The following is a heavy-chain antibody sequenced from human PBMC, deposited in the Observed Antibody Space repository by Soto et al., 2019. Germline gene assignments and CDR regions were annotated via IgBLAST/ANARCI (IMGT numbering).Heavy chain of an antibody. CDR2: IRSKAYGGTT. D-gene: IGHD6-6*01. V-gene: IGHV3-49*04. CDR3: TRVLAPRRWYYYYGMDV. J-gene: IGHJ6*02. Sequence: PGGSLRLSCTAPGFTFGDYAMSWVRQAPGKGLEWVGFIRSKAYGGTTEYAASVKGRFTISRDDSKSIAYLQMNSLKTEDTAVYYCTRVLAPRRWYYYYGMDVWGQGTTVTVSS. CDR1: GFTFGDYA.